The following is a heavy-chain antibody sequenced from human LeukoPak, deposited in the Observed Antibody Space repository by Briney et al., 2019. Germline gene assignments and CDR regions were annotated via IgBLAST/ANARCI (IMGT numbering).Heavy chain of an antibody. J-gene: IGHJ4*02. Sequence: PGGSLRLSCAASGFTVSSNYMSWVRQAPGKGLEWVSAISGSGGSTYHADSVKGRFTISRDNSKNTLYLQMNSLRAEDTAVYYCAKDRRSNGDWGQGTLVTVSS. CDR3: AKDRRSNGD. CDR2: ISGSGGST. V-gene: IGHV3-23*01. CDR1: GFTVSSNY. D-gene: IGHD4-17*01.